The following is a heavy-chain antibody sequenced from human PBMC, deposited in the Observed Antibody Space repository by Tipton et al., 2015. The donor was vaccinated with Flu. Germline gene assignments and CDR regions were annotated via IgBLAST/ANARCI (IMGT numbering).Heavy chain of an antibody. CDR3: ARGRGGGGSSNNWFDP. CDR2: IYSGGST. V-gene: IGHV3-53*01. J-gene: IGHJ5*02. D-gene: IGHD2-15*01. CDR1: GFTVSSNY. Sequence: SLRLSCVVSGFTVSSNYMTWVRQAPGKGLEWVSVIYSGGSTKYADSVKGRFTISRDNSKNTLYLQLNSLRAEDTAVYYCARGRGGGGSSNNWFDPWGQGTLVIVSS.